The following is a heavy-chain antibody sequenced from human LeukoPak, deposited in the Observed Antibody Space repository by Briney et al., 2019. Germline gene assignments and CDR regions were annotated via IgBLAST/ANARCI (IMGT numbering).Heavy chain of an antibody. CDR1: GFTFDDYG. V-gene: IGHV3-48*03. D-gene: IGHD1-7*01. Sequence: GGSLRLSCAASGFTFDDYGMSWVRQAPGKGLEWVSYISSSGSTIYYADSVKGRFTISRDNAKNSLYLQMNSLRAEDTAVYYCARELDLDFDYWGQGTLVTVSS. J-gene: IGHJ4*02. CDR2: ISSSGSTI. CDR3: ARELDLDFDY.